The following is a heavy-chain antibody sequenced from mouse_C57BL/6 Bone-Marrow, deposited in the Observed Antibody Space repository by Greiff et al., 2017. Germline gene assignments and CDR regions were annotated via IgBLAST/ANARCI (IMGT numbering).Heavy chain of an antibody. V-gene: IGHV5-16*01. D-gene: IGHD2-3*01. Sequence: EVMLVESEGGLVQPGSSMKLSCTASGFTFSDYYMAWVRQVPEKGLEWVANINYDGSSTYYLDSLKSRFIISRDNAKNILYLQMSSLKSEDTATYYCAIGEDGYYYAMDYWGQGTSVTVSS. J-gene: IGHJ4*01. CDR1: GFTFSDYY. CDR3: AIGEDGYYYAMDY. CDR2: INYDGSST.